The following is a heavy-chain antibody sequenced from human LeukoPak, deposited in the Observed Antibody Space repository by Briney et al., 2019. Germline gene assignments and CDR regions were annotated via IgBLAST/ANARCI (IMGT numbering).Heavy chain of an antibody. CDR3: AKSNAWDWFDP. D-gene: IGHD4-11*01. CDR1: GGSITSSNW. Sequence: PSENLSLTCAVSGGSITSSNWWSWVRQPPGKGLEWIGEIYYTGNTNYNPSLKSRVTISVDKSNNQFSLNLSSVTAADTAVYYCAKSNAWDWFDPWGQGTLVTVSS. J-gene: IGHJ5*02. CDR2: IYYTGNT. V-gene: IGHV4-4*02.